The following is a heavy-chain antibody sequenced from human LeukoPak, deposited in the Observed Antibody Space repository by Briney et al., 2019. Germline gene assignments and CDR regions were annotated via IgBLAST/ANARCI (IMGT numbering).Heavy chain of an antibody. CDR3: ARNQEIDYYDSSGFYWGVEY. Sequence: GGSLRLSCAASGFTFNSYVMNWVRQAPGKGLEWVSFISGGGGIIYYADSVKGRFTISRDNAKNSLHLQMDSLRVEDTAVYYCARNQEIDYYDSSGFYWGVEYWGQGTLVTVSS. CDR2: ISGGGGII. V-gene: IGHV3-48*01. J-gene: IGHJ4*02. D-gene: IGHD3-22*01. CDR1: GFTFNSYV.